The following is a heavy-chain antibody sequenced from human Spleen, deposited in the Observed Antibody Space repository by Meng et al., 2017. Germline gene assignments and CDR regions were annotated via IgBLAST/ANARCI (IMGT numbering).Heavy chain of an antibody. CDR2: MHPDSGNT. CDR1: GYTFTSYD. V-gene: IGHV1-8*01. CDR3: GRSVYDFWRGYYPYYYYVMDF. Sequence: ASVKVSCKASGYTFTSYDINWVRQATGQGLEWMGWMHPDSGNTGYAQKFQGRVTMTRNTSISTAYMELSSLRSEDTAVYYCGRSVYDFWRGYYPYYYYVMDFWGQGTMVTVSS. D-gene: IGHD3-3*01. J-gene: IGHJ6*02.